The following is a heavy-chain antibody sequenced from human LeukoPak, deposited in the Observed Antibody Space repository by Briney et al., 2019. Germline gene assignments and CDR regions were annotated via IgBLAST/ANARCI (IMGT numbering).Heavy chain of an antibody. Sequence: SETLSLTCTVYGGSINSHYSSWVRQPPGKGLEWIGFVSYNGRTKYSPSLQSRVTISVDRSENNFSLKLTSVTASDTAVFYCATLIDNDSSGDPETFDMWGQGTVVTVSS. CDR2: VSYNGRT. D-gene: IGHD3-22*01. CDR1: GGSINSHY. J-gene: IGHJ3*02. V-gene: IGHV4-59*11. CDR3: ATLIDNDSSGDPETFDM.